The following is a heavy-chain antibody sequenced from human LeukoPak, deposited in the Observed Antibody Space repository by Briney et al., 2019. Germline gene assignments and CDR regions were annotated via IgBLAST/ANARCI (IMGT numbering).Heavy chain of an antibody. J-gene: IGHJ4*02. Sequence: SQTLSLPCTVSGGSISSAYYYWSWIRQPAGKGLEWIGRVDITGSTNYNPSLNSRVTISVDTSRIQFSLRLSSVTAADTAVYYCATSKHQLVNYFDYWGQGTLVTVSS. CDR3: ATSKHQLVNYFDY. CDR1: GGSISSAYYY. D-gene: IGHD6-13*01. V-gene: IGHV4-61*02. CDR2: VDITGST.